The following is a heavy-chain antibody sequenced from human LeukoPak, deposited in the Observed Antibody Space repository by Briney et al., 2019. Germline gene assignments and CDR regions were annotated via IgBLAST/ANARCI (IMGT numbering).Heavy chain of an antibody. J-gene: IGHJ4*02. CDR2: IYYSGST. CDR3: ARGIAAAGLLYGFDY. Sequence: SETLSLTCTVSGFSISSYYWSWIRQPPGKGLEWIGYIYYSGSTNYNPSLKSRVTISVDTSKNQFSLKLSSVTAADTAVYYCARGIAAAGLLYGFDYRGQGTLVTVSS. CDR1: GFSISSYY. V-gene: IGHV4-59*01. D-gene: IGHD6-13*01.